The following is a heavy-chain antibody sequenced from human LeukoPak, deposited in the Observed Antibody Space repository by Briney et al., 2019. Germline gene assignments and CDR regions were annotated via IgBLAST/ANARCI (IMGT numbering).Heavy chain of an antibody. V-gene: IGHV3-NL1*01. J-gene: IGHJ3*01. Sequence: GGSLRLSCVASGSTFSKYGMHWVRQAPGQGLEWVSVIYSGGDTSYSDSVKGRFTISRDNSKNTLYLQMNSLRAEDTAVYYCARGSTHAFGLWGQGTMVTVSS. D-gene: IGHD6-6*01. CDR2: IYSGGDT. CDR1: GSTFSKYG. CDR3: ARGSTHAFGL.